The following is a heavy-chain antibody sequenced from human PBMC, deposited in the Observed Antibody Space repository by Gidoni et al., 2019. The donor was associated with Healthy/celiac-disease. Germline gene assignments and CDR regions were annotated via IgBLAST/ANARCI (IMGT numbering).Heavy chain of an antibody. Sequence: EVQLVESGGGLVQPGRSLRLSCAASGFTFDDYAMHWVRQAPGKGLGWVSGISWNSGSIGYADSVKGRFTISRDNAKNSLYLQMNSLRAEDTALYYCAKDKDGDAFDYWGQGTLVTVS. CDR2: ISWNSGSI. D-gene: IGHD4-17*01. CDR3: AKDKDGDAFDY. J-gene: IGHJ4*02. CDR1: GFTFDDYA. V-gene: IGHV3-9*01.